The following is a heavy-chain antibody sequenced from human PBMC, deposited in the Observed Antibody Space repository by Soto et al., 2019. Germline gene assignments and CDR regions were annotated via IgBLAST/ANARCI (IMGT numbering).Heavy chain of an antibody. Sequence: PSETLSLTCAVSGGSISSGGYSGSWIRQPPGKGLEWIGYIYHSGSTYYNPSLKSRVTISVDRSKNQFSLKLSSVTAADTAVYYCARGMTTVTTIDYWGQGTLVTVSS. CDR2: IYHSGST. CDR1: GGSISSGGYS. D-gene: IGHD4-4*01. J-gene: IGHJ4*02. V-gene: IGHV4-30-2*01. CDR3: ARGMTTVTTIDY.